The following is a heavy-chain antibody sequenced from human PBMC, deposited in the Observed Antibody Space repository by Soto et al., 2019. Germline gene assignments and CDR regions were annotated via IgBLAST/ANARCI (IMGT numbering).Heavy chain of an antibody. CDR3: ARGKTYCTGGSCYEQFDY. V-gene: IGHV4-34*01. Sequence: SETLSLTCAVYGDSFSGYYWSWIRQPPGKGLEWIGKINHSGSTNYNPSLKSRVTISVDTSKNQFSVKVSSVTAADTAVYYCARGKTYCTGGSCYEQFDYWGQGTLVTVSS. CDR1: GDSFSGYY. J-gene: IGHJ4*02. D-gene: IGHD2-15*01. CDR2: INHSGST.